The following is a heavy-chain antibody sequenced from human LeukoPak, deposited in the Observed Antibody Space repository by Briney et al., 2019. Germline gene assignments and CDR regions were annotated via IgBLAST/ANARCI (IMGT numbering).Heavy chain of an antibody. CDR2: ISGSGGST. CDR1: GFTFSSYG. V-gene: IGHV3-23*01. D-gene: IGHD6-19*01. Sequence: PGGSLRLSCAASGFTFSSYGMSWARQAPGKGLEWVSAISGSGGSTYYVDSVKGRFTISRDNSKNTLYLQMNSLRAEDTAVYYCAKDWEIAVAGNDYWGQGTLVTVSS. CDR3: AKDWEIAVAGNDY. J-gene: IGHJ4*02.